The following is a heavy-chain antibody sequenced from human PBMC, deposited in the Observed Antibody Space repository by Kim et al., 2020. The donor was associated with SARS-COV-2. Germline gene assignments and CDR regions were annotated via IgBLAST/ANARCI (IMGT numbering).Heavy chain of an antibody. CDR2: INAGNGNT. CDR1: GYTFTSYA. D-gene: IGHD2-2*01. CDR3: ARAPRGYCSSTSCYFYY. V-gene: IGHV1-3*01. J-gene: IGHJ4*02. Sequence: ASVKVSCKASGYTFTSYAMHWVRQAPGQRLEWMGWINAGNGNTKYSQKFQGRVTITRDTSASTAYMELSSLRSEDTAVYYCARAPRGYCSSTSCYFYYWGQGTLVTVSS.